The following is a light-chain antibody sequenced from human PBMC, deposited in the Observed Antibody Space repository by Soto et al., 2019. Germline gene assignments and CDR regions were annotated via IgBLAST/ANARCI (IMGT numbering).Light chain of an antibody. CDR1: QDIGND. V-gene: IGKV1-6*01. CDR3: LQDYNSPPT. J-gene: IGKJ1*01. CDR2: AAS. Sequence: GDRVTVTCRASQDIGNDLGWYQQKPGKAPNLLIYAASSLQSGVPSSFSGSGSGTDFTLTISSLQPEDCATYYCLQDYNSPPTFGPGTKVDIK.